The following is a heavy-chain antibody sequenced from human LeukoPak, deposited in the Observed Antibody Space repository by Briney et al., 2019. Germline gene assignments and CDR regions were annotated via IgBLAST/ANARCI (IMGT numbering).Heavy chain of an antibody. Sequence: PSETLSLTCTVSGGSISSYYWSWIRQPPGKGLEWIGEINHSGSTNYNPSLKSRVTISVDTSKNQFSLKLSSVTAADTAVYYCARLAFRMDTAMVSPQYYYYGMDVWGQGTTVTVSS. V-gene: IGHV4-34*01. J-gene: IGHJ6*02. CDR1: GGSISSYY. CDR2: INHSGST. D-gene: IGHD5-18*01. CDR3: ARLAFRMDTAMVSPQYYYYGMDV.